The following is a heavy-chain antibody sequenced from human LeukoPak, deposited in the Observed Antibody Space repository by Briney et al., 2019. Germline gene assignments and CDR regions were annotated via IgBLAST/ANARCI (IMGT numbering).Heavy chain of an antibody. CDR3: TRLGGYCSGGSCPDS. CDR2: IRSKANSYAT. J-gene: IGHJ4*02. V-gene: IGHV3-73*01. CDR1: GFTFSGSA. D-gene: IGHD2-15*01. Sequence: GGSLRLSCAASGFTFSGSAMHWVRQASGKGLEWVGRIRSKANSYATAYAASVKGRFTISRDDSKNTAYLQMNSLKTEDTAVYYCTRLGGYCSGGSCPDSWGQGTLVTVSS.